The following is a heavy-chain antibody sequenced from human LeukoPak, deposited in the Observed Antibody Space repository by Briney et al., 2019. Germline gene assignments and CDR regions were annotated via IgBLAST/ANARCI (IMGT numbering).Heavy chain of an antibody. CDR3: TRLNTYYQNALDI. V-gene: IGHV4-39*07. J-gene: IGHJ3*02. CDR2: IYYSGST. Sequence: SETPSLTCTVSGGSISSSSYYWGWIRQPPGKGLEWIGSIYYSGSTYYNPSLKSRVTISLDTSKNQFSVKLTSVTAADTAVYYCTRLNTYYQNALDIWGQGTMVTVSS. CDR1: GGSISSSSYY. D-gene: IGHD1-26*01.